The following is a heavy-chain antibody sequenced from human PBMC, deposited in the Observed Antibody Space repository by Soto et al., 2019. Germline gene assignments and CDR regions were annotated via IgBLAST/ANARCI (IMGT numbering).Heavy chain of an antibody. V-gene: IGHV4-34*01. CDR3: ARGLISGSHYSGGWYYFDS. Sequence: SETLSLTCDVYGGSFSGYIWTWIRQTPGKGLQWIGQINHSGSANYNPSLKSRVTISVHTSKSQFSLELSSVTAADTAEYYCARGLISGSHYSGGWYYFDSWGQGTQVTVS. D-gene: IGHD1-26*01. CDR2: INHSGSA. J-gene: IGHJ4*02. CDR1: GGSFSGYI.